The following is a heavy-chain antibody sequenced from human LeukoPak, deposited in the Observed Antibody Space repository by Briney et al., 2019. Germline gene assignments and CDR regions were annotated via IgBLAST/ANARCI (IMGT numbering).Heavy chain of an antibody. CDR3: ARGGSGSYFSWLDP. CDR1: GYTFTSYD. J-gene: IGHJ5*02. D-gene: IGHD3-10*01. Sequence: SSVKVSCKASGYTFTSYDINWVRQATGQGLEWMGWMNPNSGNTGYAQKFQGRVTMTRNTSISTAYMELSSLRSEDTAVYYCARGGSGSYFSWLDPWGQGTLVTVSS. CDR2: MNPNSGNT. V-gene: IGHV1-8*01.